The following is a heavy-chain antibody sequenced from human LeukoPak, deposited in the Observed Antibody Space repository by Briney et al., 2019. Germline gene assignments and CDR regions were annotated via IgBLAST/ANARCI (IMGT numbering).Heavy chain of an antibody. D-gene: IGHD4-17*01. CDR2: MNPNSGNT. J-gene: IGHJ6*03. Sequence: ASVKVSCKASGYTFTSYDINWVRQATGQGLEWMGWMNPNSGNTGYAQKFQGRVTMTRNTSISTAYMELSSLRSEDTAVYYCARTSPTYYYMDVWGKGNTVTVSS. CDR3: ARTSPTYYYMDV. CDR1: GYTFTSYD. V-gene: IGHV1-8*01.